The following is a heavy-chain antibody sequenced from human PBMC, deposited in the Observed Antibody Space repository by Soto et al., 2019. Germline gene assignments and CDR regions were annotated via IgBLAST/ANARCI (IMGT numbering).Heavy chain of an antibody. Sequence: QVQLMQSGAEVQKPGASVKVSCKASGYTFTSYYMHWVRQAPGQGLEWMGIINASGGSTSYAQKFQGRVAMSRDTSTSKVYMELGSLRSEDTAVYYSARDGRIVVVPAARRGYGMDVWGQGTTVTVSS. J-gene: IGHJ6*02. CDR3: ARDGRIVVVPAARRGYGMDV. V-gene: IGHV1-46*01. CDR1: GYTFTSYY. CDR2: INASGGST. D-gene: IGHD2-2*01.